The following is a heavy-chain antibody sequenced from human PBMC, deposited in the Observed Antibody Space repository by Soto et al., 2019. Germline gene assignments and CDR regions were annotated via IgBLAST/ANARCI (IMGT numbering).Heavy chain of an antibody. V-gene: IGHV3-23*01. CDR3: AKENGYTSSWFEFDY. D-gene: IGHD6-13*01. Sequence: EVQLLESGGGLVQPGGSLRLSCAASGFTFSSYAMSWVRQAPGKGLEWVSAISGSGGSTYYADSVKGRFTISRDNSKNTLYLQMNSLRAEATAVYSCAKENGYTSSWFEFDYWAREPWSPSPQ. J-gene: IGHJ4*02. CDR1: GFTFSSYA. CDR2: ISGSGGST.